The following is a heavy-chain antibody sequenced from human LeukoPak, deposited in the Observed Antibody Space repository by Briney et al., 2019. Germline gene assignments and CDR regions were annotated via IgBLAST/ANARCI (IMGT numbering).Heavy chain of an antibody. CDR1: GFTFSSYG. D-gene: IGHD3-22*01. CDR2: IIGSGTNT. Sequence: PGGSLRLSCAASGFTFSSYGMSWVRQAPGKGLEWVSFIIGSGTNTYYADSVKGRFTISRDNSKNTLYLQMNSLRAEDTAVYYCAGRIVVQYAFDIWGQGTMVTVSS. CDR3: AGRIVVQYAFDI. J-gene: IGHJ3*02. V-gene: IGHV3-23*01.